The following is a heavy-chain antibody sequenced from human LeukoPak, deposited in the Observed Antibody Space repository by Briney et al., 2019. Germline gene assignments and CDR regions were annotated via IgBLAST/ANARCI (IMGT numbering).Heavy chain of an antibody. J-gene: IGHJ3*02. CDR2: INPNSGGT. CDR3: ARSPAYYYDSSGATDAFDI. V-gene: IGHV1-2*02. CDR1: GYTFTGYY. D-gene: IGHD3-22*01. Sequence: ASVTVSCKASGYTFTGYYMHWVRQAPGQGLEWMGWINPNSGGTNYAQKFQGRVTMTRDTSISTAYMELSRLRSDDTAVYYCARSPAYYYDSSGATDAFDIWGQGTMVTVSS.